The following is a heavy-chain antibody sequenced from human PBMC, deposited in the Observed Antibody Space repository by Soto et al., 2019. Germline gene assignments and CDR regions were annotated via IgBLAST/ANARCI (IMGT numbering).Heavy chain of an antibody. CDR3: AHSRCGGDCLRSYSSHYYYGMDV. Sequence: QITLKESGPTLVKPTQTLTLTCTFSGFSLSTGGVGVGWIRHPPGKALEWLALIYWDDDKRYSPSLKSRLTVTKDTSKNQVVLTMTNMDPVDTATYYCAHSRCGGDCLRSYSSHYYYGMDVWGQGTTVTVSS. D-gene: IGHD2-21*02. CDR1: GFSLSTGGVG. CDR2: IYWDDDK. J-gene: IGHJ6*02. V-gene: IGHV2-5*02.